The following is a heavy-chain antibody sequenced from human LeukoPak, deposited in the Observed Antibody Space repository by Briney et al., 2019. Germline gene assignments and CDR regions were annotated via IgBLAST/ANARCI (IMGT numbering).Heavy chain of an antibody. Sequence: XPIFATANYAQKFQGRVTITTDESTSTAYMELSSLRSEDTAVYYCARVGAAWGAYSTGYYFDYWGQGTLVTVSS. CDR3: ARVGAAWGAYSTGYYFDY. CDR2: XPIFATA. V-gene: IGHV1-69*05. D-gene: IGHD3-16*01. J-gene: IGHJ4*02.